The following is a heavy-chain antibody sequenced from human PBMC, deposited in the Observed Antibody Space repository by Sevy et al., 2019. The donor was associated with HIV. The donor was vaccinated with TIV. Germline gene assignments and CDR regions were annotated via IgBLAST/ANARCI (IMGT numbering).Heavy chain of an antibody. Sequence: GGSLRLSCAASGFSFSSYRVSWVRQAPGKGLEWVASIGSSNSYIYYADSVKGRFTISSDNAKNSLFLHMNTLRAEDTAVYYCARSYSSSWYILYYFEYWGQGTPVTVSS. D-gene: IGHD6-13*01. J-gene: IGHJ4*02. CDR2: IGSSNSYI. CDR1: GFSFSSYR. CDR3: ARSYSSSWYILYYFEY. V-gene: IGHV3-21*01.